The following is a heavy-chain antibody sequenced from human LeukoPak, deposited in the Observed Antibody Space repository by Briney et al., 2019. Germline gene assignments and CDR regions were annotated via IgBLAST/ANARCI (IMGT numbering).Heavy chain of an antibody. J-gene: IGHJ6*03. Sequence: GGSLRLSCAASGFTFSDYNMRWIRQAPGKGLEWVSSISRGGSTKYYADSVKGRFTISRDNAKNSLFLQMNSLRAEDTAVYYCARVLRYCSGGNCYSGGLGYMDVWGKGTTVTISS. CDR3: ARVLRYCSGGNCYSGGLGYMDV. D-gene: IGHD2-15*01. CDR1: GFTFSDYN. V-gene: IGHV3-11*01. CDR2: ISRGGSTK.